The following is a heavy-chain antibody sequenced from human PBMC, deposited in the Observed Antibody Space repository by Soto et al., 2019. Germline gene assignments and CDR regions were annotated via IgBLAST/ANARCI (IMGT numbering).Heavy chain of an antibody. Sequence: ESGGGLVQPGGSLRLSCAASGFTFSSYSMNWVRQAPGKGLEWVSYISSSSSTIYYADSVKGRFTISRDNAKNSLYLQMNSLRDEDTSVYYCARASAYYYDSSGYYFDYWGQGTLVTVSS. D-gene: IGHD3-22*01. CDR3: ARASAYYYDSSGYYFDY. CDR2: ISSSSSTI. J-gene: IGHJ4*02. CDR1: GFTFSSYS. V-gene: IGHV3-48*02.